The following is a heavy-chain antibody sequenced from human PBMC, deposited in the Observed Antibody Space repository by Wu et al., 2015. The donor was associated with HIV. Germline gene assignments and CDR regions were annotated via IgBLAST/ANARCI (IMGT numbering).Heavy chain of an antibody. Sequence: QVHLMQSGSEVKKPGASMKVSCKASGYTFSDYYIQWVRQVPGQGLEWMGWINPNTGATNYAQKFEDRVSMTRETSITTAYMELRSLRSDDTAVYFCARDKRGYDVLTGYYIYFDHWGQERQVTVSS. CDR3: ARDKRGYDVLTGYYIYFDH. CDR2: INPNTGAT. CDR1: GYTFSDYY. V-gene: IGHV1-2*02. D-gene: IGHD3-9*01. J-gene: IGHJ4*02.